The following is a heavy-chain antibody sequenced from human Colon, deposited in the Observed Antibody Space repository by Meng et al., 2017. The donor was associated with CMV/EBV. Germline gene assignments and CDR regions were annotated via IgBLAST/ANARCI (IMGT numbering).Heavy chain of an antibody. CDR3: GRVGDSSTARGAFDI. V-gene: IGHV3-74*01. CDR1: GFAFSTYW. CDR2: IDPDGRDT. J-gene: IGHJ3*02. Sequence: GGSLRLSCAASGFAFSTYWMHWVRQSPGKGLVWVSRIDPDGRDTKYADSVKGRFTISRDNARNTLHLEMTSLRGEDSAVYYCGRVGDSSTARGAFDIWGQGTVVTV. D-gene: IGHD6-13*01.